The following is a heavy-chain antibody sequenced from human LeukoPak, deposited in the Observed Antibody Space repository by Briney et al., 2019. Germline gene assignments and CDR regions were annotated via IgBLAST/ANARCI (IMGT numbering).Heavy chain of an antibody. Sequence: PGRSLRLSCAASGFTFSSYGMHWVRQAPGKGLEWVAVIWYDGSNKYYADSVKGRFTISRDNSKNTLYLQMNSVRVDDTAVYYCARDRGRYYDSRGFYWGYYFDSWGQGILVTVST. J-gene: IGHJ4*02. CDR1: GFTFSSYG. CDR2: IWYDGSNK. CDR3: ARDRGRYYDSRGFYWGYYFDS. V-gene: IGHV3-33*01. D-gene: IGHD3-22*01.